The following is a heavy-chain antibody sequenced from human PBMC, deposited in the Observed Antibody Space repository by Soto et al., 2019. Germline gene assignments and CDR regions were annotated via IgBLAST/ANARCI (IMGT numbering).Heavy chain of an antibody. J-gene: IGHJ3*02. Sequence: SETLSLTCAVYGGSFSGYYWSWIRQPPGKGLEWIGEINHSGSTNYNPSLKSRVTISVDTSKNQFSLKLSSVTAADTAVYYCARGEDIVVVPASGGFAFDISGQGTMVTVSS. CDR3: ARGEDIVVVPASGGFAFDI. CDR1: GGSFSGYY. CDR2: INHSGST. D-gene: IGHD2-2*01. V-gene: IGHV4-34*01.